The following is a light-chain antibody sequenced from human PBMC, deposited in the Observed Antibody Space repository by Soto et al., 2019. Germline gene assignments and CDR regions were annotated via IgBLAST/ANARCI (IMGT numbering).Light chain of an antibody. CDR1: QSISKY. CDR3: QQTSNPPFT. CDR2: AAS. Sequence: DLQMTQSPSSLSASVGDRVTITCRASQSISKYLSWFQQKPGRAPKLLIQAASSLQGGVPSRFSGSGSATYFTLTISSLQPEDSATYYCQQTSNPPFTFGQGTKLEIK. J-gene: IGKJ2*01. V-gene: IGKV1-39*01.